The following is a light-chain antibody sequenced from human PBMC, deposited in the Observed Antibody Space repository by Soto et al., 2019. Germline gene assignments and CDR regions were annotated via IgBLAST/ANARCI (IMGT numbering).Light chain of an antibody. J-gene: IGLJ2*01. CDR2: SNN. Sequence: QAVLTQPPSASGTPGQRGTISCSGSSSNIGSNTVNWYQQLPGTAPKLLIDSNNQRPSGVPDRFSGSKSGTSASLAISGLQSEDEADYYCAAWDDSLNGPYVVVGGGTKLTVL. CDR1: SSNIGSNT. V-gene: IGLV1-44*01. CDR3: AAWDDSLNGPYVV.